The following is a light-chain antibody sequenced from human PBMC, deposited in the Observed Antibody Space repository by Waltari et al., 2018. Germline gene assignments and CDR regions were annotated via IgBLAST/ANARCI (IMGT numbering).Light chain of an antibody. J-gene: IGLJ3*02. CDR2: DVT. V-gene: IGLV2-11*01. Sequence: QSALTQPRSVSGSPGQSVTISCTGTSRDIGVYNYVSWYQRHPVKAPKLLIYDVTKRPAGVPDRFSGSKSGNTASLTISGLQAEDEADYYCCSYAGNFWVFGGGTKLTVL. CDR1: SRDIGVYNY. CDR3: CSYAGNFWV.